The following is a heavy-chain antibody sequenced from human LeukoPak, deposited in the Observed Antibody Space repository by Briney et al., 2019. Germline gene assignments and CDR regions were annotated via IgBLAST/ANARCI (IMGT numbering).Heavy chain of an antibody. CDR1: GGSIRSYY. D-gene: IGHD2-8*01. CDR3: ARDAQYCSNGVCENWFDP. V-gene: IGHV4-59*12. Sequence: SETLSLTCTVSGGSIRSYYWTWIRQPPGKGLEWIGYIYYSGSTNYKPSLKSRVTMSVDTSKNQFSLKLSSVTAADTAVYYCARDAQYCSNGVCENWFDPWGQGTLVTVSS. J-gene: IGHJ5*02. CDR2: IYYSGST.